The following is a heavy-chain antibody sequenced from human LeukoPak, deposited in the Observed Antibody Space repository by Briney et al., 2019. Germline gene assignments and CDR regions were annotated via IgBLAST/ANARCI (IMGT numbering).Heavy chain of an antibody. J-gene: IGHJ4*02. D-gene: IGHD3-22*01. CDR3: ARSGSTGYSLDY. V-gene: IGHV1-2*02. CDR2: IDPNSGDT. CDR1: GYSFTGYF. Sequence: ASVKVSCKASGYSFTGYFIHWVRQAPGQGLEWMGCIDPNSGDTKYAQKFQGRVSMPRDTSTRTAYMELSRLRSDDTAVYFCARSGSTGYSLDYWGQGTPVTLSS.